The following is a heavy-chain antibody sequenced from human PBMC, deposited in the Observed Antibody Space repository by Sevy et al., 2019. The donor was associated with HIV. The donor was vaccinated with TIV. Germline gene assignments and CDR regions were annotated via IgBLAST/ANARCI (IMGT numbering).Heavy chain of an antibody. Sequence: WGSLRLSCTTSGFTFSYSGMHWVRQAPGKGLEWVTFIQYDGRNTHYADSVKGRFTISRDNSKNTLYLQMNSLRGDDTAVYYCAKNTAAVGTGGFDYWGQGALVTVSS. D-gene: IGHD6-13*01. J-gene: IGHJ4*02. CDR3: AKNTAAVGTGGFDY. CDR2: IQYDGRNT. V-gene: IGHV3-30*02. CDR1: GFTFSYSG.